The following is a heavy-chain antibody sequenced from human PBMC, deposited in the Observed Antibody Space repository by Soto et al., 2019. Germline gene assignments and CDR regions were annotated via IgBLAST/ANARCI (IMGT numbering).Heavy chain of an antibody. Sequence: ESLSLTCTVSRGSLSRSSSHWAWIRQPPGKGLWWVGTIFHTWTTSYNPAPQRPVTISVDTSKNQFSLTVTSVTAEDTAVYSCARRSCSGGSCYRVALGCWGQVTLVTVSS. D-gene: IGHD2-15*01. CDR2: IFHTWTT. V-gene: IGHV4-39*01. CDR3: ARRSCSGGSCYRVALGC. CDR1: RGSLSRSSSH. J-gene: IGHJ4*02.